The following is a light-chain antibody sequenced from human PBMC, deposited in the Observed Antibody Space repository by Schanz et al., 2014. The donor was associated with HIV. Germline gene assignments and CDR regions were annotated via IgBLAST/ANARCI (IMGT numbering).Light chain of an antibody. J-gene: IGKJ4*01. CDR2: LGS. V-gene: IGKV2-28*01. CDR1: QSLLHSNGYNY. CDR3: MQATHWPPVT. Sequence: DIVMTQSPLSLPVTPGEPASISCRSSQSLLHSNGYNYLDWYLQKPGQSPQLLIYLGSNRASGVPDRFSGSGSGTDFTLKISRVEAEDVGVYYCMQATHWPPVTFGGGTKVEIK.